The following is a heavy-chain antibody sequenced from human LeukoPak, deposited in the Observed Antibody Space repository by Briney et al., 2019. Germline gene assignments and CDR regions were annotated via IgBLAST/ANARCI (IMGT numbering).Heavy chain of an antibody. V-gene: IGHV1-2*02. CDR2: INPNSGGT. CDR1: GYTFTGYY. D-gene: IGHD6-13*01. Sequence: ASVKVSCKASGYTFTGYYMHWVRQAPGQGLEWMGWINPNSGGTNYAQKFQGRVTMTRDTSISTAYMELSRLRSDDTAVYYCARDSVIAAAGKGANFDYWGQGTLVTVSS. J-gene: IGHJ4*02. CDR3: ARDSVIAAAGKGANFDY.